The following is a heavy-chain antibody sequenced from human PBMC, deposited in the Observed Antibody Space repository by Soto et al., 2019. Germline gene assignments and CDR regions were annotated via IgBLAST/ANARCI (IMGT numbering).Heavy chain of an antibody. V-gene: IGHV4-39*01. CDR2: IYYSGST. D-gene: IGHD2-15*01. Sequence: SETLSLTCTVSGGSISSSSYYWGWIRQPPGKGLEWIGSIYYSGSTYYNPSLKSRVTISVDTSKNQFSLKLSSVTAADTAVYYCARPGGSHRSRPDVLDISGQGSMVTVSS. CDR1: GGSISSSSYY. CDR3: ARPGGSHRSRPDVLDI. J-gene: IGHJ3*02.